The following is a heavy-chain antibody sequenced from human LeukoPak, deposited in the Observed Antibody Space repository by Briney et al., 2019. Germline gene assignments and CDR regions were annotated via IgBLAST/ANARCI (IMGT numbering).Heavy chain of an antibody. V-gene: IGHV4-34*01. Sequence: LETLSLTCAVYGGSFSGYYWSWIRQPPGKGLEWIGEINHSGSTNYNPSLKSRVTISVDTSKNQFSLKLSSVTAADTAVYYCARGYCSGGSCYSGGIFDYWGQGTLVTVSS. D-gene: IGHD2-15*01. CDR2: INHSGST. CDR1: GGSFSGYY. CDR3: ARGYCSGGSCYSGGIFDY. J-gene: IGHJ4*02.